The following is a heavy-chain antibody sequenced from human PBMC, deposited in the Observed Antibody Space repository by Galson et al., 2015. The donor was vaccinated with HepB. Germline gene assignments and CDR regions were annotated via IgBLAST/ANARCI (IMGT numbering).Heavy chain of an antibody. V-gene: IGHV6-1*01. Sequence: CAISGDSVSNNGAAWNWIRQSPSRGLEWLGRTYHGSKWYTDYVVSVKSRITINPDTSKNQFSLQLNSVTPEDTAVYYCARDQTNWGSAVRWFDPWGQGTLVTVSS. CDR3: ARDQTNWGSAVRWFDP. CDR1: GDSVSNNGAA. J-gene: IGHJ5*02. D-gene: IGHD7-27*01. CDR2: TYHGSKWYT.